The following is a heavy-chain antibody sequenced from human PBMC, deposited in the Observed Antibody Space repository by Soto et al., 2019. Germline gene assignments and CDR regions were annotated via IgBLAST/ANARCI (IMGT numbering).Heavy chain of an antibody. CDR1: GYTFTSYA. CDR2: INAGNGDT. CDR3: TRGGFSQYGMDV. J-gene: IGHJ6*02. D-gene: IGHD5-12*01. Sequence: ASVKVSCKASGYTFTSYAMHWVRQAPGQRLEWMGWINAGNGDTRYSQKFQGRLTITRDTSASTTYMELGSLRSEDTAIYYCTRGGFSQYGMDVWGQGTTVTVSS. V-gene: IGHV1-3*01.